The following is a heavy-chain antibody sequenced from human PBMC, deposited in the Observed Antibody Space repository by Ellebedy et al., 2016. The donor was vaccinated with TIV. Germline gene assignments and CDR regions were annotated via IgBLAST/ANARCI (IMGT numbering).Heavy chain of an antibody. J-gene: IGHJ6*02. CDR1: GFTFSNYN. D-gene: IGHD1/OR15-1a*01. Sequence: GESLKISCVASGFTFSNYNMNWVRQPPGKGLEWVSSIRSTSSDKYYAESVKGRFTISRDNAKNSLYLQMNSLRDEDTAVYYCARNKGYYYGMDVWGQGTTVTVSS. CDR3: ARNKGYYYGMDV. V-gene: IGHV3-48*02. CDR2: IRSTSSDK.